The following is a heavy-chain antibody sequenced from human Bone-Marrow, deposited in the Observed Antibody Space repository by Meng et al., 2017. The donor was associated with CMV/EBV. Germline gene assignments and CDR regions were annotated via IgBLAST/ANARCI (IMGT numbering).Heavy chain of an antibody. Sequence: SETLSLTCTVSGGSISSYYWSWVRQPPGKGLEWIGYIYYSGSTNYNPSLKSRVTMSVDTSRNQFSLKLSSVTAADTAVYYCARGGRRKQPLGDVWGQGTTVTVSS. V-gene: IGHV4-59*01. CDR2: IYYSGST. J-gene: IGHJ6*02. CDR3: ARGGRRKQPLGDV. D-gene: IGHD1-26*01. CDR1: GGSISSYY.